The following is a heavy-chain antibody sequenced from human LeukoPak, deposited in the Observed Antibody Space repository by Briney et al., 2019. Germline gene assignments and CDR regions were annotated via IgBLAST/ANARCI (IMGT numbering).Heavy chain of an antibody. CDR1: GFTFSSYW. CDR2: IKQDGSEK. D-gene: IGHD5-24*01. V-gene: IGHV3-7*04. CDR3: TRVGYIDEGIDY. Sequence: GGSLRLSCAASGFTFSSYWMTWVRQAPGKGLEWVANIKQDGSEKSYVDSVKGRFTISRDNAKNSLYLQMNSLRAEDTAIYYCTRVGYIDEGIDYWGQGTLVTVSS. J-gene: IGHJ4*02.